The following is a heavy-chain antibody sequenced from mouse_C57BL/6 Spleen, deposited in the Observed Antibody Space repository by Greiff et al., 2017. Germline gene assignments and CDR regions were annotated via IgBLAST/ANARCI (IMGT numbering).Heavy chain of an antibody. CDR3: ARGGWDDY. J-gene: IGHJ2*01. Sequence: QVQLQQPGAELVRPGSSVKLSCKASGYTLTSFWMDWVKQRPGQGLERICNLYPSDSETHYNQKFKDKATLTVDKSSSTAYMQLSSLTSEDSAVYYCARGGWDDYWGQGTTLTVSS. D-gene: IGHD4-1*01. V-gene: IGHV1-61*01. CDR1: GYTLTSFW. CDR2: LYPSDSET.